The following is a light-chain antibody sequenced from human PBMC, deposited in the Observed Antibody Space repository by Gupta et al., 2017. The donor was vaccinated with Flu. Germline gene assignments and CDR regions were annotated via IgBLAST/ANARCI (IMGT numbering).Light chain of an antibody. CDR3: QQYAT. CDR1: QSINSNY. CDR2: GTS. Sequence: EIVLTQSPGTLSLSPGERATLSCRASQSINSNYLAWYQQKPGQAPRLLIYGTSNRATGITDRFSGSGSGTDFTRTSVSLEPEDSVGYDCQQYATFGQGTKVEIK. V-gene: IGKV3-20*01. J-gene: IGKJ2*01.